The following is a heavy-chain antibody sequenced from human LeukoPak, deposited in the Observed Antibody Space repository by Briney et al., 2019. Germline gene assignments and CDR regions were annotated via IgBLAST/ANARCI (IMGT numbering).Heavy chain of an antibody. CDR2: MSSGGSMI. CDR3: ATGIAVPGPYPKGVFDY. V-gene: IGHV3-48*03. D-gene: IGHD6-19*01. J-gene: IGHJ4*02. CDR1: GFSFSSYE. Sequence: GGSLRLSCAASGFSFSSYEMNWVRQAPGKGLEWISYMSSGGSMIYYADSVKGRFTISRDNAKNSLYLQMNSLRAEETAVYYCATGIAVPGPYPKGVFDYWGQGTLVTVSS.